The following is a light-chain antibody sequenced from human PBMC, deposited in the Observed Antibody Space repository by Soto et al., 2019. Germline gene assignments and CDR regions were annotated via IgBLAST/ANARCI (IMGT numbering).Light chain of an antibody. J-gene: IGKJ2*01. CDR2: GAS. CDR3: QQYYSYPYT. CDR1: QSVSDN. V-gene: IGKV3-15*01. Sequence: EIVLTQSPATLSVSPGERATLSCRASQSVSDNLAWYQQKPGQAPRLLIYGASSRATGVPARVSGSGSGTEFTLTISSLQSEDFATYYCQQYYSYPYTFGQGTKLEIK.